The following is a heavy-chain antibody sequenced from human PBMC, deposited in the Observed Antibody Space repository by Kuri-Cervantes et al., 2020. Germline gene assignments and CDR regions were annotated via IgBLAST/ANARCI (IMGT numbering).Heavy chain of an antibody. CDR3: ARGHCSGGSCYDY. V-gene: IGHV4-39*01. CDR2: IYYSGST. J-gene: IGHJ4*02. D-gene: IGHD2-15*01. CDR1: GGSISSSSYY. Sequence: SETLSLTFTVSGGSISSSSYYWGWIRQPPGKGLEWIGSIYYSGSTYYNPSLKSRVTISVDTSKNQFSLKLSSVTAADTAVYYCARGHCSGGSCYDYWGQGTLVTVSS.